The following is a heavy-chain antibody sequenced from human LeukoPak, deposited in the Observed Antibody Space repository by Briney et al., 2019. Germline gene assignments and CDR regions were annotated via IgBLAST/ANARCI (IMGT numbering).Heavy chain of an antibody. Sequence: PGGSLRLSCAASGFTLSSHSVNWGRQAPGKGLEGVASISSRSSYIYYADAVKGRLTIPRDNPKNTLYLQMNSLRAEDTAVYYRARDGHIVVVPAANDYWGQGTLLTVSS. CDR2: ISSRSSYI. CDR3: ARDGHIVVVPAANDY. D-gene: IGHD2-2*01. CDR1: GFTLSSHS. J-gene: IGHJ4*02. V-gene: IGHV3-21*01.